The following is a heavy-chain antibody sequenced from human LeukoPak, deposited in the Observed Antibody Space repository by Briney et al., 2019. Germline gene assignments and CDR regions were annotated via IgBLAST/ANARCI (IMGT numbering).Heavy chain of an antibody. V-gene: IGHV4-59*01. CDR2: IDYSGST. CDR1: GGSISTYY. D-gene: IGHD6-6*01. J-gene: IGHJ6*02. Sequence: SETLSLTCTVSGGSISTYYWSWIRQPPGKGLEWIGNIDYSGSTNYNPSLRSRVTISEDTSKNQFSLKLTSVIAADTAVYYCARDRPLYGMDVWGQGTTVTVSS. CDR3: ARDRPLYGMDV.